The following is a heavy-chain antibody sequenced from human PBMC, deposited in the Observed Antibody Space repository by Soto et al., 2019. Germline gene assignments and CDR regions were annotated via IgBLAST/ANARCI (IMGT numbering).Heavy chain of an antibody. J-gene: IGHJ4*02. CDR1: CGSINSNNYY. CDR3: AKVVVAATRHTDFDS. V-gene: IGHV4-39*02. D-gene: IGHD2-15*01. CDR2: IYYDGST. Sequence: SETLSLTCTVSCGSINSNNYYWAWIRQPPGKGLAWIASIYYDGSTYYNPSLKSRVSISVDTSKNHFSLKLSSATAADTAVYYCAKVVVAATRHTDFDSWGQGTLVTVSS.